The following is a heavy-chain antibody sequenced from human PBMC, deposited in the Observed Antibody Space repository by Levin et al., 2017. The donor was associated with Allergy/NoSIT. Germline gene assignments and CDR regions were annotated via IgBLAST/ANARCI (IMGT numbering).Heavy chain of an antibody. Sequence: PSETLSLTCAVSGGSISSGGYSWSWIRQPPGKGLEWIGYIYHSGSTYYNPSLKSRVTISVDRSKNQFSLKLSSVTAADTAVYYCARGGEYDSLHGMDVWGQGTTVTVSS. V-gene: IGHV4-30-2*01. J-gene: IGHJ6*02. CDR1: GGSISSGGYS. D-gene: IGHD3-3*01. CDR3: ARGGEYDSLHGMDV. CDR2: IYHSGST.